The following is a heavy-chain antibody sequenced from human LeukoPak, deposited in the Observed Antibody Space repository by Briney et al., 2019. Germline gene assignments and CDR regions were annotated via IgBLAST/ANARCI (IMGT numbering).Heavy chain of an antibody. D-gene: IGHD3-10*01. CDR3: AKGVYGSRTTSFADY. V-gene: IGHV3-30*18. CDR1: GFTFGNYG. J-gene: IGHJ4*02. Sequence: GGSLRLSCAASGFTFGNYGMHWVRQAPGKGLEWAAVISHDGSDKYYADPVKGRFTISRDNSKNTLYLQMNSLRVEDTAVYYCAKGVYGSRTTSFADYWGQGTLVTVSS. CDR2: ISHDGSDK.